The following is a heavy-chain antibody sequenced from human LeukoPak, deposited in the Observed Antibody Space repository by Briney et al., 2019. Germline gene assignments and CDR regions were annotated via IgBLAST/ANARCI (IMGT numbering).Heavy chain of an antibody. CDR3: ARDSGSRWFGPIDY. CDR2: IWNDGSDT. Sequence: GVSLRLSCAASGFTFRSHGMHWVRQAPGKGLEWVAVIWNDGSDTSHADSVKGRFTISRDNSKNTLYLQMNSLRAEDTAVYYCARDSGSRWFGPIDYWGQGTLV. CDR1: GFTFRSHG. D-gene: IGHD3-10*01. J-gene: IGHJ4*02. V-gene: IGHV3-33*01.